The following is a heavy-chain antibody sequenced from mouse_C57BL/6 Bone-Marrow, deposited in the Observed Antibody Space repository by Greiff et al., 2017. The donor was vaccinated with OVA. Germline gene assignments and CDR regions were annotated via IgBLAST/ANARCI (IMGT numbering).Heavy chain of an antibody. CDR1: GYTFTEYT. CDR2: FYPGSGSI. V-gene: IGHV1-62-2*01. CDR3: ARHEEGEKALPRFAY. J-gene: IGHJ3*01. Sequence: VQLQQSGAELVKPGASVKLSCKASGYTFTEYTIHWVKQRSGPGLEWLGWFYPGSGSIKYNEKFKDKATLTADKSSSTVYMELSIMTSEDSAVYFCARHEEGEKALPRFAYWGQGTLVTVSA.